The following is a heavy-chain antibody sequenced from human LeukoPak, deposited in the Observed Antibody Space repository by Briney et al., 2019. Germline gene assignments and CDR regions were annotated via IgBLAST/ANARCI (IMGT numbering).Heavy chain of an antibody. CDR3: ASDVHWDLLFSH. CDR1: GGSINTYY. J-gene: IGHJ4*02. CDR2: ISASGII. D-gene: IGHD1-26*01. Sequence: PSETLSLTCTVSGGSINTYYWSWFRQPPGKGLEFIGYISASGIINYNPSLESRLIMSLDTSKNQFSLNLMSVTAADTAVYYCASDVHWDLLFSHWGQGTLVTVSS. V-gene: IGHV4-4*08.